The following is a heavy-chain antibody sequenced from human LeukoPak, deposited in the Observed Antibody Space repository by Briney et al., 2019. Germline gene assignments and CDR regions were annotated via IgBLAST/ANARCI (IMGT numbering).Heavy chain of an antibody. V-gene: IGHV3-33*01. D-gene: IGHD3-9*01. J-gene: IGHJ5*02. Sequence: GGSLRLSCAASGFIFSTYGMHWVRQAPGKGLEWVAVIWYDGNNKYYADSVKGRFTISRDNSKNTLYLQMNNLRAEDTAVYYCARDLRKRGIAVFPTYWFDPWGQGTLVAVSS. CDR2: IWYDGNNK. CDR3: ARDLRKRGIAVFPTYWFDP. CDR1: GFIFSTYG.